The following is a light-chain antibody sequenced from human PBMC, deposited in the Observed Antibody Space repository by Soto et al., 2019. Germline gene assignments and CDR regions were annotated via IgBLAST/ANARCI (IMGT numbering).Light chain of an antibody. CDR3: TSYSSCSTFYV. CDR2: QVT. CDR1: SSDIGGYYY. J-gene: IGLJ1*01. V-gene: IGLV2-14*01. Sequence: QSVLTQPASVSGSPGQSITISCTGTSSDIGGYYYVSWYQHHPGKAPKLIIYQVTNRPSGVSHRFSGSKSGNTASLTISGLQAEDEADYYCTSYSSCSTFYVFGTGTKVTVL.